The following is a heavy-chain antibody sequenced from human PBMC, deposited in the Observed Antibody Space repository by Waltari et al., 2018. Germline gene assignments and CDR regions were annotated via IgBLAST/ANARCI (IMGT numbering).Heavy chain of an antibody. Sequence: QLQLQVSGPGLVQPSETLSLTCTVSGGSSTSSTHSWVWNRQPPGKGLEWIGSIYSSGNTYYNPSLKSRVTVSLDASKDRFSLKLSSVTAADTAVYYCARKLRPPFSSFHSWGLGTLVTVSS. CDR2: IYSSGNT. D-gene: IGHD4-17*01. CDR3: ARKLRPPFSSFHS. J-gene: IGHJ4*02. V-gene: IGHV4-39*01. CDR1: GGSSTSSTHS.